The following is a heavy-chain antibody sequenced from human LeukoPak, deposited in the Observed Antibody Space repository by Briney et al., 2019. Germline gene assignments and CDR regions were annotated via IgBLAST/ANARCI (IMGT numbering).Heavy chain of an antibody. J-gene: IGHJ3*02. D-gene: IGHD3-3*01. CDR2: IYTSGST. CDR1: GGSISSYY. Sequence: SETLSLTCTVSGGSISSYYWSWIRQPAGKGLEWIGRIYTSGSTNYNPSLKSRVTMSVDTSKNQFSLKLSSVTAADTAVYYCARRYDFWSGYYLCGAFDIWGQGTMVTVSS. V-gene: IGHV4-4*07. CDR3: ARRYDFWSGYYLCGAFDI.